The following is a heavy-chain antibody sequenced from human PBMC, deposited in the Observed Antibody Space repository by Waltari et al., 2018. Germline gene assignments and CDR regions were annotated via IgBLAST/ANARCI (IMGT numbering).Heavy chain of an antibody. J-gene: IGHJ4*02. CDR3: ARDEITNWNFFDY. Sequence: QVQLQESGPGLVKPSETLSLTCAVSGYSISSAYYWGWIRQSPGKGLEWIGSIYHTESTYSHPSLKSRVTISVDTSKNQFSLKLSSVTAADTAVYYCARDEITNWNFFDYWGQGLLVTVSS. CDR2: IYHTEST. D-gene: IGHD1-1*01. CDR1: GYSISSAYY. V-gene: IGHV4-38-2*02.